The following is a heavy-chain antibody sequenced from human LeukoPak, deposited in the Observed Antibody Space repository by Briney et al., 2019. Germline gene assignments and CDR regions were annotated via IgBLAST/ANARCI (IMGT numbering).Heavy chain of an antibody. CDR1: GYTFTGYY. CDR3: ARPYDSSGLDFDY. CDR2: ISPNSGGT. D-gene: IGHD3-22*01. J-gene: IGHJ4*02. Sequence: ASVKVSCKASGYTFTGYYMHWVRQAPGQGLEWMGWISPNSGGTNYAQKFQGRVTMTRDTSISTAYMELSRLRSDDTAVYYCARPYDSSGLDFDYWGQGTLVTVSS. V-gene: IGHV1-2*02.